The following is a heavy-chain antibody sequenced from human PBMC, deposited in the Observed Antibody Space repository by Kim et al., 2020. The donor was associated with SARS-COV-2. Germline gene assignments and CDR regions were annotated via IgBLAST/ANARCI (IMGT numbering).Heavy chain of an antibody. D-gene: IGHD3-10*01. J-gene: IGHJ3*02. Sequence: ASVKVSCKASGYTFTGYYMHWVRQAPGQGLEWMGRINPNSGGTNYAQKFQGRVTMTRDTSISTAYMELSRLRSDDTAVYYCARDGDLLWFGELLQERAFDIWGQGTMVTVSS. V-gene: IGHV1-2*06. CDR1: GYTFTGYY. CDR2: INPNSGGT. CDR3: ARDGDLLWFGELLQERAFDI.